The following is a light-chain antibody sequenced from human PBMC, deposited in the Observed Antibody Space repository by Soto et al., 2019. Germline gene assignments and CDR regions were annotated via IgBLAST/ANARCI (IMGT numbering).Light chain of an antibody. J-gene: IGKJ1*01. CDR1: QSTSTW. CDR2: AAS. V-gene: IGKV1-5*03. CDR3: QQYSTYPYA. Sequence: DIQMTQSPSTLSASVGDRVTITCRASQSTSTWLAGYQQRPGKTPTLLISAASTLEIGVPSRFSGSGSGTEFTLTISSLQPDDFAAYYCQQYSTYPYAFGQGTKVEIK.